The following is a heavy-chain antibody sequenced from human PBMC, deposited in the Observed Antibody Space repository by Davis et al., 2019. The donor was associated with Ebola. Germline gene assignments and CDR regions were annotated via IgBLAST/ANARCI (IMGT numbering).Heavy chain of an antibody. CDR3: AKALPTVVTPEGAFDI. CDR2: ISYDGSNK. Sequence: PGGSLRLSCAASGFTFSSYGMHWVRQAPGKGLEWVAVISYDGSNKYYADSVKGRFTISRDNSKNTLYLQMNSLRAEDTAVYYCAKALPTVVTPEGAFDIWGQGTMVTVSS. D-gene: IGHD4-23*01. V-gene: IGHV3-30*18. CDR1: GFTFSSYG. J-gene: IGHJ3*02.